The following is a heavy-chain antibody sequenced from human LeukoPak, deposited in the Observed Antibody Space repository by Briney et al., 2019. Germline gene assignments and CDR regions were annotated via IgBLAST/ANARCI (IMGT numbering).Heavy chain of an antibody. CDR3: ARGVAGSGSTPKY. J-gene: IGHJ4*02. CDR2: IYYNGNT. CDR1: GYSIISGSY. Sequence: SETLSLTCTVSGYSIISGSYWAWIRQPPGKGLEWIGFIYYNGNTNYNPSLKSRVTISEDSSKSQSSLKLTSVTAADTAVYYCARGVAGSGSTPKYWGQGTLVTVSS. D-gene: IGHD1-26*01. V-gene: IGHV4-38-2*02.